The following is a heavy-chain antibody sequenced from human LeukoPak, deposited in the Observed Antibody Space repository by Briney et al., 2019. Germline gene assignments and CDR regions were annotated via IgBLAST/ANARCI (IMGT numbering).Heavy chain of an antibody. CDR1: GFTFSGSA. V-gene: IGHV3-73*01. CDR2: IRSKANSYAT. J-gene: IGHJ4*02. D-gene: IGHD1-26*01. Sequence: GGSLRLSCAASGFTFSGSAMHWVRQASGKGLEWVGRIRSKANSYATAYAASVKGRFTISRDDSKNTAYLQMNSLKTEDTAVYYCTRLGGVGATTSVDYWGQGTLVTISS. CDR3: TRLGGVGATTSVDY.